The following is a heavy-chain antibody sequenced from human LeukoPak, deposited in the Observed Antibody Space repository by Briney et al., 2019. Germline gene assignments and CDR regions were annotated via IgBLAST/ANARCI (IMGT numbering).Heavy chain of an antibody. V-gene: IGHV4-59*08. CDR3: ASGRLALGLFDY. CDR2: IYYTGSA. Sequence: SETLSLTCSVSDGSISSYTWSWIRQPPGKGLEWIGYIYYTGSANHNPSLKSRLTISVDTSKNQFSLKLSSVTAADTAVYYCASGRLALGLFDYWGRGTRVTVSS. CDR1: DGSISSYT. D-gene: IGHD7-27*01. J-gene: IGHJ4*02.